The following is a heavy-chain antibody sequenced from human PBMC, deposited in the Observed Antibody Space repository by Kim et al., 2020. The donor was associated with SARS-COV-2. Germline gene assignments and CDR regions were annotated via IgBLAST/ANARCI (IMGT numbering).Heavy chain of an antibody. J-gene: IGHJ4*02. D-gene: IGHD3-9*01. V-gene: IGHV3-30*18. Sequence: GGSLRLSCAASGFTFSSYGMHWVRQAPGKGLEWVAVISYDGSNKYYADSVKGRFTISRDNSKNTLYLQMNSLRAEDTAVYYCAKDPGILNFDYWGQGTLVTVSS. CDR3: AKDPGILNFDY. CDR1: GFTFSSYG. CDR2: ISYDGSNK.